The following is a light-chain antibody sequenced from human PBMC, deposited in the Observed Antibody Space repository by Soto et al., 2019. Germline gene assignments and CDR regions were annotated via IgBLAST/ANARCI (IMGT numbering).Light chain of an antibody. CDR1: SSNIGNNY. Sequence: QSVLTQPPSVSAAPGQKVTISCSGSSSNIGNNYVSWYQYLPGAAPKLLIYDNNKRPSGIPDRFSGSKSGTSAILGITGLQTGDEADYYCGTWDSRLRGVLFGVGTKLTVL. J-gene: IGLJ2*01. V-gene: IGLV1-51*01. CDR2: DNN. CDR3: GTWDSRLRGVL.